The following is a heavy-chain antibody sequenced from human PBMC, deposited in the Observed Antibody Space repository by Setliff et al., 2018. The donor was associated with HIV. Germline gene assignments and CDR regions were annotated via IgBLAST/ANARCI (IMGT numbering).Heavy chain of an antibody. J-gene: IGHJ3*02. Sequence: ETLSLTCTVSGDLINNHNWNWIRQSPEKGLGWLGNIHYSGTSNYNSSLKSRIVISLDTSKKQFSLHFYSVTAADTAVYYCARSRIRGYYDTSPAMAFDIWGQGTMVTVSS. V-gene: IGHV4-59*08. CDR3: ARSRIRGYYDTSPAMAFDI. D-gene: IGHD3-22*01. CDR2: IHYSGTS. CDR1: GDLINNHN.